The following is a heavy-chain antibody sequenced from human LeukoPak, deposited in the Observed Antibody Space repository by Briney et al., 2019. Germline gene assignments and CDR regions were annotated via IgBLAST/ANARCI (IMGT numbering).Heavy chain of an antibody. CDR2: ISYDGSDK. Sequence: GRSLRLSCEASEFTFSNYGMHWVRQAPGKGLEWVAVISYDGSDKYYADSVKGRFTISRDNSKSTVYLQMNSLRPEDTAVFYCAKDRGFHYGSGSSSYYGMDVWGKGTTVTVSS. V-gene: IGHV3-30*18. CDR3: AKDRGFHYGSGSSSYYGMDV. D-gene: IGHD3-10*01. J-gene: IGHJ6*04. CDR1: EFTFSNYG.